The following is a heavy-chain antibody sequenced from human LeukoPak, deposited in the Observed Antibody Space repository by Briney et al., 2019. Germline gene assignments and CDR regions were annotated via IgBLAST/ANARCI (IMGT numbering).Heavy chain of an antibody. Sequence: SETLSLTCTVSAGSISSYYWSWIRQPPGKGLEWIGYIVYSGSTNYNPSLKSRVTISVDTSKNQFSLKLSSVTAADTAVYYRARHGNPPVFDYWGQGTLVTVSS. V-gene: IGHV4-59*08. CDR3: ARHGNPPVFDY. J-gene: IGHJ4*02. CDR1: AGSISSYY. CDR2: IVYSGST. D-gene: IGHD4-23*01.